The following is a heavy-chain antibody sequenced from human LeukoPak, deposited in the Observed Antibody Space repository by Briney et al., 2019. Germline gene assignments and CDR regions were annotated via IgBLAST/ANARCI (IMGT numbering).Heavy chain of an antibody. V-gene: IGHV5-51*01. CDR1: GYSFTSYW. Sequence: GESLKISCKGSGYSFTSYWIGWVRQMPGKGLEWMGIIYPGDSDTTYSPSFQGQVTISADKSINTAYLQWSSLKASDTAMYYCAGPVEMATTRAYDIWGQGTMVTVSS. J-gene: IGHJ3*02. CDR3: AGPVEMATTRAYDI. D-gene: IGHD5-24*01. CDR2: IYPGDSDT.